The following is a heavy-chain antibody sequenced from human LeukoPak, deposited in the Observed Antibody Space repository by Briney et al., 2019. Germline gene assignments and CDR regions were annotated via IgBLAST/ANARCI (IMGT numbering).Heavy chain of an antibody. D-gene: IGHD3-22*01. CDR1: GGSISSSSYY. CDR3: ATGDYYDVNYFDY. CDR2: IYYSGST. Sequence: SETLSLTCTVSGGSISSSSYYWGWIRQPPGKGLEWIGSIYYSGSTYYNPSLKSRVTISVDTSKNQFSLKLSSVTAADTAVYYCATGDYYDVNYFDYWGQGTLVTVSS. J-gene: IGHJ4*02. V-gene: IGHV4-39*01.